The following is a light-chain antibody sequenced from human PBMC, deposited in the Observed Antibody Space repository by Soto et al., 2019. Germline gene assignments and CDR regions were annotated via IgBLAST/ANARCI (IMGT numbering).Light chain of an antibody. V-gene: IGLV2-14*03. J-gene: IGLJ2*01. Sequence: QSVLTQPASVSGSPGQSITISCTGTSTDVGGHYYVSWYQQHPGKAPKLIIYDVTDRPSGVSHRFSGSKSGNTASLTISGLQAEDEAESYCTSYTSTNSYVAVGGGTKVTVL. CDR3: TSYTSTNSYVA. CDR1: STDVGGHYY. CDR2: DVT.